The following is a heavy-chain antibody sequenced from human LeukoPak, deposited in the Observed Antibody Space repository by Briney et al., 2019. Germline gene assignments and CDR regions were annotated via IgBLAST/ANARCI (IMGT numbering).Heavy chain of an antibody. CDR3: AGYSSSWQNWFDP. CDR1: GFTFSSYA. CDR2: ISGSGGST. Sequence: GGSLRLSCAASGFTFSSYAMSWVRQAPGKGLEWVSAISGSGGSTYYADSVKGRFTISRDNSKSTLYLQMNSLRAEDTAVYYCAGYSSSWQNWFDPWGQGTLVTVSS. J-gene: IGHJ5*02. V-gene: IGHV3-23*01. D-gene: IGHD6-13*01.